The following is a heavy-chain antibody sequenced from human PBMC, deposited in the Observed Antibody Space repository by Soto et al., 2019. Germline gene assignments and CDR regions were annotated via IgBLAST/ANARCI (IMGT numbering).Heavy chain of an antibody. CDR3: ARGGGGLRYFDWLATYYYYYGMDV. CDR1: GYTFTSYG. CDR2: ISAYNGNT. J-gene: IGHJ6*02. Sequence: QVQLVQSGAEVKKPGASVKVSCKASGYTFTSYGISWVRQAPGQGLEWMGWISAYNGNTNYAQKLQGRVTMTTDTPRSTASMGRGGLRSDDTAGNYWARGGGGLRYFDWLATYYYYYGMDVWGQGTTVTVSS. V-gene: IGHV1-18*01. D-gene: IGHD3-9*01.